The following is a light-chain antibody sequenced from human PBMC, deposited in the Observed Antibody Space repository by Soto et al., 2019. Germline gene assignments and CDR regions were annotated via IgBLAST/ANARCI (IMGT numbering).Light chain of an antibody. CDR3: YSTDISGNHGV. J-gene: IGLJ3*02. Sequence: SYELTQPPSVSVSPGQAARITCSGAALPKKYAYWYQQKSGQAPVLVIYEDSKRPSGIPERFSGSSSGTMATLTITGAQLEDEADYYCYSTDISGNHGVFGGGTKVTVL. V-gene: IGLV3-10*01. CDR2: EDS. CDR1: ALPKKY.